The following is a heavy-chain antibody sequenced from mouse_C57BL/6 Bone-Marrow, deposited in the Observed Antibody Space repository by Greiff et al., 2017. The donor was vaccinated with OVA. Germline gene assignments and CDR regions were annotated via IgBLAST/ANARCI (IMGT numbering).Heavy chain of an antibody. Sequence: EVQLQQSGPELVKPGASVKISCKASGYTFTDYYMNWVKQSHGKSLEWIGDINPNNGGTSYNQKFKGKATLTVDKSSSTAYMELRSLTSEDSAVYYCALFITAGVAEGPDYWGQGTTLTVSS. CDR2: INPNNGGT. J-gene: IGHJ2*01. V-gene: IGHV1-26*01. CDR1: GYTFTDYY. CDR3: ALFITAGVAEGPDY. D-gene: IGHD1-1*01.